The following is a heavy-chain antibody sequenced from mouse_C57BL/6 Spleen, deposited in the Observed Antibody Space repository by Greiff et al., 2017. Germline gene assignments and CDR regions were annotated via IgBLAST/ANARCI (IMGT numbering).Heavy chain of an antibody. V-gene: IGHV1-15*01. Sequence: VKLMESGAELVRPGASVTLSCKASGYTFTDYEMHWVKQTPVHGLEWIGAIDPETGGTAYNQKFKGKAILTADKSSSTAYMELRSLTSEDSAVYYCTRATVVDYYAMDYWGQGTSVTVSS. J-gene: IGHJ4*01. CDR1: GYTFTDYE. CDR3: TRATVVDYYAMDY. CDR2: IDPETGGT. D-gene: IGHD1-1*01.